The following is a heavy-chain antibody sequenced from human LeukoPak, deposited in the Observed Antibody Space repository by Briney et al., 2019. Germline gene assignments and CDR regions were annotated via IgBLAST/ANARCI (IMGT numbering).Heavy chain of an antibody. CDR3: AGGIVGVHAY. Sequence: SETLSLTCTVSGGSISSGSYYWSWIRQPAGKGLEWIGRIYTSGSTNYNPSLKSRVTISVDTSKNQFSLKLSSVTAADMAVYYCAGGIVGVHAYWGQGILVTVSS. CDR2: IYTSGST. CDR1: GGSISSGSYY. J-gene: IGHJ4*02. D-gene: IGHD1-26*01. V-gene: IGHV4-61*02.